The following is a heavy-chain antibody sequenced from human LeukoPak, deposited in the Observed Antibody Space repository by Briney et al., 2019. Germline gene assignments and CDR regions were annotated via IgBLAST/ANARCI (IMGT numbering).Heavy chain of an antibody. CDR1: GLSIADYT. J-gene: IGHJ4*02. Sequence: GGSLRLSCEASGLSIADYTMHWVRQVPGKGLEWVSLISRNGVATKYADSVRGRFIVSRDNSKNSLYLQMNSLSTEDTALYYCAKDIDSSGYYLGYWGQGTLVTVSS. V-gene: IGHV3-43*01. CDR3: AKDIDSSGYYLGY. D-gene: IGHD3-22*01. CDR2: ISRNGVAT.